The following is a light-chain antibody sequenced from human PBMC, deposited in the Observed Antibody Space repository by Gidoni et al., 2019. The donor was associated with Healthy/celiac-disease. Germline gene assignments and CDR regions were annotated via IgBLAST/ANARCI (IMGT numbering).Light chain of an antibody. CDR3: GTWDSSLSAGRV. Sequence: QSVLTQPPSVSAAPGQKVTISCSGSSSNIGNNYVSWYQQLPGTAPKLLIYENKKRPSGIPDRFSGSKSGTSATLGITGLQTGDEADYYCGTWDSSLSAGRVFGGGTKLTVL. J-gene: IGLJ3*02. CDR1: SSNIGNNY. CDR2: ENK. V-gene: IGLV1-51*02.